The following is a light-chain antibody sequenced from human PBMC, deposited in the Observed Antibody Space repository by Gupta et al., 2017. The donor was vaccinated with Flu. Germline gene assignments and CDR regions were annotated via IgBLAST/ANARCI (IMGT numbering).Light chain of an antibody. J-gene: IGKJ4*01. Sequence: EIVLTQSPGTLSLSPGQRATLSCRASQSVSSSFLAWYQQKPGQRPRLLMYGTSNRATGVPDRFSGSGSGTDFSLTITRLVPEDFAVYYCQQDNTAPLTFGGGTKVEIK. CDR3: QQDNTAPLT. CDR1: QSVSSSF. V-gene: IGKV3-20*01. CDR2: GTS.